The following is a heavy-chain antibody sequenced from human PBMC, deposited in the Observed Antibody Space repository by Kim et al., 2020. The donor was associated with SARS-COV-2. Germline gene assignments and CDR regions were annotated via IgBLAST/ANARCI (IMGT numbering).Heavy chain of an antibody. Sequence: SETLSLTCTVSGGSISSGCYYWSWIRQHPGKGLEWIGYIYYSGSTYYNPSLKSRVTISVDTSKNQFSLKLSSVTAADTAVDYCARDAHELLYWYFDLWGRGTLVTVAS. CDR2: IYYSGST. J-gene: IGHJ2*01. D-gene: IGHD1-7*01. CDR3: ARDAHELLYWYFDL. V-gene: IGHV4-31*03. CDR1: GGSISSGCYY.